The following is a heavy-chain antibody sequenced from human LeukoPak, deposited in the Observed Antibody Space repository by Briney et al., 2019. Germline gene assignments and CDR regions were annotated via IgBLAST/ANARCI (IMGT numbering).Heavy chain of an antibody. CDR1: GYTFTSYA. Sequence: GASVKVSCKASGYTFTSYAMHWVRQAPGQRLEWMGWINAGNGNTKYSQKFQGRVTITRDTSASTAYMELSSLRSEDTAVYYCARETEGDYGDYAWFDPWGQGTLVTVSS. CDR3: ARETEGDYGDYAWFDP. D-gene: IGHD4-17*01. V-gene: IGHV1-3*01. CDR2: INAGNGNT. J-gene: IGHJ5*02.